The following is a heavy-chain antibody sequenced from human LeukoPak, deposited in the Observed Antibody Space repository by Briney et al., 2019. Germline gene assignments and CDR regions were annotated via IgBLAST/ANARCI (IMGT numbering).Heavy chain of an antibody. Sequence: GGSLRLSCAASGFTFDDYAMHWVRQVPGKGLEWVSLISGDGGDTFYADSVRGRFTISRDNNKNSLFLQTNSLRTEDTALYYCARARGYSNLWGQGTLVTVSS. D-gene: IGHD5-12*01. CDR3: ARARGYSNL. J-gene: IGHJ4*02. CDR2: ISGDGGDT. CDR1: GFTFDDYA. V-gene: IGHV3-43*02.